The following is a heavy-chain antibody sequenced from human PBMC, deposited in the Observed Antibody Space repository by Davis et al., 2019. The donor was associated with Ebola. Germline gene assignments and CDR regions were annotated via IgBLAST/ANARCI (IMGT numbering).Heavy chain of an antibody. D-gene: IGHD7-27*01. CDR1: GDSVSMNSAA. CDR2: TYYASKWNS. Sequence: PSETLSLTCAISGDSVSMNSAAWIWIRQSPSRGLGCLGRTYYASKWNSEYAVSVKSRITVNPDTSKNQFSLQLNSVTPDDTAVYYCASFNWGSRGIDYWGQGTLVTVSS. CDR3: ASFNWGSRGIDY. J-gene: IGHJ4*02. V-gene: IGHV6-1*01.